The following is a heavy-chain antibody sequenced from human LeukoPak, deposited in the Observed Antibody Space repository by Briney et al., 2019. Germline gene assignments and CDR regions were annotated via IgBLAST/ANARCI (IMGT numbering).Heavy chain of an antibody. CDR2: INWNGGST. Sequence: PGGSLRLSCAASGFTFDDYGMSWVRQAPGKGLEWVSGINWNGGSTGYADSVKGRFTISRDNAKNSLYLQMNSLRAEDTALYHCARAGRTYGSGRLEWFDPRGQGTLVTVSS. V-gene: IGHV3-20*01. CDR3: ARAGRTYGSGRLEWFDP. J-gene: IGHJ5*02. CDR1: GFTFDDYG. D-gene: IGHD3-10*01.